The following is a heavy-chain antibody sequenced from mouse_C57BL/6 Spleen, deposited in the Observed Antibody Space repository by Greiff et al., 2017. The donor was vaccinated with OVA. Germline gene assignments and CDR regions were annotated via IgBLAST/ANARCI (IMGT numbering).Heavy chain of an antibody. J-gene: IGHJ4*01. Sequence: VQLQQPGAELVKPGASVKLSCTASGFNIKDYYMHWVKQRTEQGLEWIGRIEPEDGETKYAPKFQGKATITADTSSNTAYLQLSSLTSEGTAVYYCARSPEYYDSSYDYAMDYWGQGTSVTVSS. V-gene: IGHV14-2*01. CDR3: ARSPEYYDSSYDYAMDY. CDR1: GFNIKDYY. CDR2: IEPEDGET. D-gene: IGHD1-1*01.